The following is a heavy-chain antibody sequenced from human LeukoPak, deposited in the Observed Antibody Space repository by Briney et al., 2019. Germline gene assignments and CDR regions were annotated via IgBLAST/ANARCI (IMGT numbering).Heavy chain of an antibody. CDR1: GYTFTSYG. CDR2: ISAYNGNT. D-gene: IGHD3-10*01. V-gene: IGHV1-18*01. CDR3: ARAPLLWFGEPTPTHFDY. Sequence: ASVKVSCKASGYTFTSYGISWVRQAPGQGVEWMGWISAYNGNTNYAQKLQGRVTMTTDTSTSTAYMELRSLRSDDTAVYYCARAPLLWFGEPTPTHFDYWGQGTLVTVSS. J-gene: IGHJ4*02.